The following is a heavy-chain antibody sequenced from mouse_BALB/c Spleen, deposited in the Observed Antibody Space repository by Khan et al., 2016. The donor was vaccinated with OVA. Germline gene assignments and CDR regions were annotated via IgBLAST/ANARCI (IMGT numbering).Heavy chain of an antibody. J-gene: IGHJ4*01. V-gene: IGHV2-3*01. CDR2: IWGDGST. CDR1: GFSLTSYG. D-gene: IGHD1-1*01. CDR3: AKFTPDYYSMDY. Sequence: VELVESGPGLGAPSQSLSITCTVSGFSLTSYGVSWVRQPPGKGLEWLGVIWGDGSTNYHSTLISRLIISKDNSKRQVFLKLNSLQTDDTATYYCAKFTPDYYSMDYWGQGTSVTGSS.